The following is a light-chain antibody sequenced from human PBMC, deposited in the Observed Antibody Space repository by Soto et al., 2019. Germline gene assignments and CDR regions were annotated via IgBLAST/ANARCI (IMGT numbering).Light chain of an antibody. CDR1: SGDVGTYNY. J-gene: IGLJ2*01. CDR2: DVS. CDR3: SSYTSGSTVI. V-gene: IGLV2-14*03. Sequence: QSALTQPASVSGSPGQSITISCTGTSGDVGTYNYVSWYQHHPGKAPRLMIFDVSDRPSGVSNRFSGSKSGNTASLTISGLQAEDEADYYCSSYTSGSTVIFGGGTKLTVL.